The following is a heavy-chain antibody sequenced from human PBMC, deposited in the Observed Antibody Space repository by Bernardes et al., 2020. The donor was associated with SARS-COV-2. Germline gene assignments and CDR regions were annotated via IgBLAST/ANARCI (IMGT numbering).Heavy chain of an antibody. CDR1: GFTFSDYY. CDR2: ISSSSSYT. J-gene: IGHJ4*02. CDR3: AIDKGVLLNAVDY. V-gene: IGHV3-11*05. Sequence: GGSLRLSRAASGFTFSDYYMSWIRQAPGKGLEWVSYISSSSSYTNYADSVKGRFTISRDNAKNSLYLQMNSLRAEDTAVYYCAIDKGVLLNAVDYWGQGTQGT.